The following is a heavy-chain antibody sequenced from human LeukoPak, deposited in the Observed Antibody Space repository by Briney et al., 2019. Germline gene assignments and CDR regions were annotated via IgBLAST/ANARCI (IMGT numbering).Heavy chain of an antibody. CDR3: AKDTVNSGSSY. Sequence: GGSLRLSCVASGFTFSSNGMHWVRQAPGKGLEWVTFIQYDGSKKYYADSVKGRFTISRDNSKNTLYLQMNSLRAADTAVYYCAKDTVNSGSSYWGQGTLVTVSS. D-gene: IGHD6-19*01. V-gene: IGHV3-30*02. CDR2: IQYDGSKK. J-gene: IGHJ4*02. CDR1: GFTFSSNG.